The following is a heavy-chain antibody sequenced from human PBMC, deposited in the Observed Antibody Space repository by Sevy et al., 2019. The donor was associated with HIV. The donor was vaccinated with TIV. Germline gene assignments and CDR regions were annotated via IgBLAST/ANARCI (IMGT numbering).Heavy chain of an antibody. J-gene: IGHJ5*02. Sequence: GGSLRLSCAASGFTFSDYYMSWVRQAPGKGLEWVSYISRSGSTIYYADSVKGRFTISRDNAKNSLYLQRNSLRAEDTAVYYCARDPTYYDFWSGYYTGWFDPWVQGTLVTVSS. CDR1: GFTFSDYY. CDR2: ISRSGSTI. V-gene: IGHV3-11*01. CDR3: ARDPTYYDFWSGYYTGWFDP. D-gene: IGHD3-3*01.